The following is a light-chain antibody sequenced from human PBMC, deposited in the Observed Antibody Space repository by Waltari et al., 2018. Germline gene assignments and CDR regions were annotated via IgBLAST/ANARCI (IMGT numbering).Light chain of an antibody. Sequence: QSALTQPASVSGSPGQSITISCTGTSRDVGGYDYVSWYQQYPGKDPKLVIYDVSNRPSGASNRFSGSKSGNTASLIISGLLAEDEADYYCSSYSSNSLYVFGTGTKVTVL. CDR2: DVS. CDR1: SRDVGGYDY. J-gene: IGLJ1*01. CDR3: SSYSSNSLYV. V-gene: IGLV2-14*03.